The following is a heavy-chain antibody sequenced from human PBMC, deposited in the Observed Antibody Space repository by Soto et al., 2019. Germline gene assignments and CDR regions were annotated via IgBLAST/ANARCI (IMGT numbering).Heavy chain of an antibody. J-gene: IGHJ4*02. D-gene: IGHD3-16*01. CDR1: GVTFSVYS. CDR3: AREETRGSDY. CDR2: LYPTLGIT. Sequence: QVQLVQSGAEVKKPGSSVKVSCKASGVTFSVYSISWVRQAPEQGLEWMGRLYPTLGITQYAQKFQGRVTITADHSTTTAYMELSSLTSEDTAVYYCAREETRGSDYWGQGTLVTVSS. V-gene: IGHV1-69*08.